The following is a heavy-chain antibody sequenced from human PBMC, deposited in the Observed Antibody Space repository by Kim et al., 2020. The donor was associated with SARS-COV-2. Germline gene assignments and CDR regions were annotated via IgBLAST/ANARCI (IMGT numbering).Heavy chain of an antibody. J-gene: IGHJ4*02. Sequence: CADSVKGRFTPSRDNSRNTLYRQMNRVRAEDTAVYYCAKGGKNTGYSFDFWGQGTLVTVSS. D-gene: IGHD5-12*01. V-gene: IGHV3-23*01. CDR3: AKGGKNTGYSFDF.